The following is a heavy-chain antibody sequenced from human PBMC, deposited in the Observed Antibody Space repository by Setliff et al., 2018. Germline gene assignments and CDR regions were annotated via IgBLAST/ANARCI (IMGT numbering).Heavy chain of an antibody. V-gene: IGHV7-4-1*02. J-gene: IGHJ6*03. CDR2: INTNTGNP. D-gene: IGHD6-19*01. CDR1: GYTFTSYA. Sequence: GASVKVSCKASGYTFTSYAMNWVRQAPGQGLEWMGWINTNTGNPTYAQGFTGRFVFSLDTSVSTAYLQISSLKAEDTAVYYCASSGWSGFSRLVGVYYYYMDVWGKGTTVTVSS. CDR3: ASSGWSGFSRLVGVYYYYMDV.